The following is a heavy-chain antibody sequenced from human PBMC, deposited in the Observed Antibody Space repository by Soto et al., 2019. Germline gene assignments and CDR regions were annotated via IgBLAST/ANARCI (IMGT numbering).Heavy chain of an antibody. CDR2: MGGSNDDT. CDR3: AKDRVNHNSVWDPFDI. D-gene: IGHD1-20*01. CDR1: GFTFSIFA. Sequence: EVQLLESGAGLVQPGGSLRLSCAASGFTFSIFAMSWVRQAPGKGLEWVSGMGGSNDDTYYADSVKGRFTISRDNSKNRLFLQMNSLRAEDTAVYFCAKDRVNHNSVWDPFDIWGQGTAVTVSS. V-gene: IGHV3-23*01. J-gene: IGHJ3*02.